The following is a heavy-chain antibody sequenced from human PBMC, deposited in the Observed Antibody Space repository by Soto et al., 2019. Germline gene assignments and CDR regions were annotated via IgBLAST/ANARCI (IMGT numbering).Heavy chain of an antibody. CDR1: GFTFNSYW. CDR2: INNDGSTT. CDR3: VRGVIAANCFDY. D-gene: IGHD2-15*01. V-gene: IGHV3-74*01. J-gene: IGHJ4*02. Sequence: EVQLAESGGGLVQPGESLRLSCAASGFTFNSYWMHWVRQDPVKWLVWVSRINNDGSTTNYADSVKGRFTISRDNASNTVYLQMNSLRADDTAVYYCVRGVIAANCFDYWGQGTLVTVSS.